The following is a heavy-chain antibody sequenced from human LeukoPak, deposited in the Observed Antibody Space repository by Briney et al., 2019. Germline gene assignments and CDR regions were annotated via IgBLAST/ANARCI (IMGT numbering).Heavy chain of an antibody. Sequence: ASVKVSCKASGGTFSSYTISWVRQAPGQRLEWMGGTIPIFGTATYAQKFQGRVTITADTSTSTAYMELSSLRSEETAVYYCARDQGLTAPPPYGLDVWGQGTTVTVSS. J-gene: IGHJ6*02. D-gene: IGHD5-18*01. CDR3: ARDQGLTAPPPYGLDV. CDR2: TIPIFGTA. CDR1: GGTFSSYT. V-gene: IGHV1-69*06.